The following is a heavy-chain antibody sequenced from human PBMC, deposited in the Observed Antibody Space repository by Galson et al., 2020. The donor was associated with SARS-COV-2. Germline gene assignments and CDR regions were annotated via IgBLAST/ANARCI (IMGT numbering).Heavy chain of an antibody. Sequence: GESLKISCAASGFPFSTYSMNWVRLAPGKGLEWVSSISTSSSYTYYVDSVKGRFSISRDNPRNSLYLQMNSLRAEDTAVYYCARDEGIRGYNYGRLYYGMDVLGQGTTVTVSS. CDR2: ISTSSSYT. CDR1: GFPFSTYS. D-gene: IGHD5-18*01. CDR3: ARDEGIRGYNYGRLYYGMDV. J-gene: IGHJ6*02. V-gene: IGHV3-21*01.